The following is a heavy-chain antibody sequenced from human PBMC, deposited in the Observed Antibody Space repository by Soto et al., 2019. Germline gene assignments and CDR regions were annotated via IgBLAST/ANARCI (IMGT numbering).Heavy chain of an antibody. V-gene: IGHV1-18*04. CDR3: ARDAPPADY. Sequence: ASVKVCCKASGYTFTSYSISWVRQAPGQGLEWMGWISAYNGNTNYAQMLQGRVTMTTDTSTNTAYMELRSLRSDDTAVYYCARDAPPADYWGQGTLVTVSS. CDR1: GYTFTSYS. CDR2: ISAYNGNT. J-gene: IGHJ4*02.